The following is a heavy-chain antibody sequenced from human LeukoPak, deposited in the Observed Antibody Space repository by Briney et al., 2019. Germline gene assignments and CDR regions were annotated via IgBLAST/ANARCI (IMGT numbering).Heavy chain of an antibody. D-gene: IGHD3-10*01. V-gene: IGHV4-4*07. CDR1: GGSISSYY. Sequence: SETLSLXCTVSGGSISSYYWSWIRQPAGKGLEWIGRIYTSGSTNYNPSLKSRVTMSVDTSKNQFSLKLSSVTAADTAVYYCARVLLWFGESRFDPWGQGTLVTVSS. J-gene: IGHJ5*02. CDR2: IYTSGST. CDR3: ARVLLWFGESRFDP.